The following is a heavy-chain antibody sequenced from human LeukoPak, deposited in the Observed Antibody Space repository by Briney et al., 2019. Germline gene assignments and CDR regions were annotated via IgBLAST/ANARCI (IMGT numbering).Heavy chain of an antibody. V-gene: IGHV3-23*01. Sequence: GSLRLSCAASGFTFSSYAMSWVRQAPGKGLEWVSAISGSGGSTYYADSVKGRFTISRDNSKNTLYLQMNSLRAEDTAVYYCAKYHDYGDYEGAFDIWGQGTMVTVPS. D-gene: IGHD4-17*01. J-gene: IGHJ3*02. CDR2: ISGSGGST. CDR3: AKYHDYGDYEGAFDI. CDR1: GFTFSSYA.